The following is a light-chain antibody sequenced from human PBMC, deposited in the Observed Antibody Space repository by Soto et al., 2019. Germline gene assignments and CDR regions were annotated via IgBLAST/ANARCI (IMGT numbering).Light chain of an antibody. CDR1: HSVDGN. Sequence: EIVMTQSPATLSVSPGEGATLPCRASHSVDGNLAWYQQKPGQAPRLLIFGASTRATGIPTRFSGGGSGTDFTLTISSLQSEDFGLYFCQQYDKWPLTFGGGTKVDIK. V-gene: IGKV3D-15*01. CDR2: GAS. CDR3: QQYDKWPLT. J-gene: IGKJ4*01.